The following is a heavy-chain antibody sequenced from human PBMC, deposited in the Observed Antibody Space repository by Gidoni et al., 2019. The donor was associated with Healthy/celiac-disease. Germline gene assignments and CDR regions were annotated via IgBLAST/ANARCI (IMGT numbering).Heavy chain of an antibody. Sequence: RLEWVAVIWYDGSNKYYADSVKGRFTISRDNSKNTLYLQMNSLRAEDTAVYYCARDLGADSGIAVAGTDWGQGTLVTVSS. V-gene: IGHV3-33*01. CDR2: IWYDGSNK. J-gene: IGHJ4*02. D-gene: IGHD6-19*01. CDR3: ARDLGADSGIAVAGTD.